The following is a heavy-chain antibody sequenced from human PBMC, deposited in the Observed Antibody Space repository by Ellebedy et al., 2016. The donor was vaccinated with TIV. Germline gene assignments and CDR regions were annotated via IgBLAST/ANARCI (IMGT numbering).Heavy chain of an antibody. Sequence: GESLKISXAASGFTFSSYSMNWVRQAPGKGPEWVSSISSSSSYIYYADSVKGRFTISRDNAKNSLYLQMNSLRAEDTAVYYCARDLRIAAAGPPNWFDPWGQGTLVTVSS. CDR2: ISSSSSYI. J-gene: IGHJ5*02. D-gene: IGHD6-13*01. CDR1: GFTFSSYS. V-gene: IGHV3-21*04. CDR3: ARDLRIAAAGPPNWFDP.